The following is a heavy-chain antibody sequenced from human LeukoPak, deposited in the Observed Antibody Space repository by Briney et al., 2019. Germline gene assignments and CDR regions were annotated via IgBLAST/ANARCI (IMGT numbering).Heavy chain of an antibody. Sequence: GESLKISCKGSGYSFTSYWIGGVRQMHGKGLEWMGIIYPGDSDTRYSPSFQGQVTISADKSISTAYLQWSSLKAPDTAMYYCARGSLGSSGYPYYFDYWGQGTLVTVSS. D-gene: IGHD3-22*01. CDR2: IYPGDSDT. CDR1: GYSFTSYW. V-gene: IGHV5-51*01. CDR3: ARGSLGSSGYPYYFDY. J-gene: IGHJ4*02.